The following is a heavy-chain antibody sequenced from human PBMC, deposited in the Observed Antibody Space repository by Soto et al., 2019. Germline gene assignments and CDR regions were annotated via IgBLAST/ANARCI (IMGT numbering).Heavy chain of an antibody. J-gene: IGHJ6*02. D-gene: IGHD6-13*01. CDR3: ASPLAAAGGGTSLLEDYHYYGMDV. CDR1: GGTFSSYA. V-gene: IGHV1-69*13. Sequence: SVKVSCKASGGTFSSYAISWVRQAPGQGLEWMGGIIPIFGTANYAQKFQGRVTITADESTSTAYMELSSLGSEDTAVYYCASPLAAAGGGTSLLEDYHYYGMDVWGQGTTVTVSS. CDR2: IIPIFGTA.